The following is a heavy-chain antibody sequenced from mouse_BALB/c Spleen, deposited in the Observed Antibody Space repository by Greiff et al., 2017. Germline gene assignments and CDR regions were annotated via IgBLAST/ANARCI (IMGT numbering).Heavy chain of an antibody. CDR1: GYTFTSYW. CDR3: ASSTMITTKDAMDY. D-gene: IGHD2-4*01. Sequence: VQLQQSGAELAKPGASVKMSCKASGYTFTSYWMHWVKQRPGQGLEWIGYINPSTGYTEYNQKFKDKATLTADKSSSTAYMQLSSLTSEDSAVYYCASSTMITTKDAMDYWGQGTSVTVSS. CDR2: INPSTGYT. J-gene: IGHJ4*01. V-gene: IGHV1-7*01.